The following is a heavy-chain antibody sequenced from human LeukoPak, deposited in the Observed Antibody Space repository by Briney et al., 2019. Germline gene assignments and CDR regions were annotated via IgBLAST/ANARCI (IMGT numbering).Heavy chain of an antibody. D-gene: IGHD1-26*01. J-gene: IGHJ6*02. CDR3: ARVYSGSYFHYYYGMDV. Sequence: PGRSLRLSCAASGFPFSTYSMHWVRQAPGKGLEWVAVIWYDGSNKYYADSVKGRFTISRDNSKNTLYLQMNSLRAEDTAVYYCARVYSGSYFHYYYGMDVWGQGTTVTVSS. CDR1: GFPFSTYS. CDR2: IWYDGSNK. V-gene: IGHV3-33*08.